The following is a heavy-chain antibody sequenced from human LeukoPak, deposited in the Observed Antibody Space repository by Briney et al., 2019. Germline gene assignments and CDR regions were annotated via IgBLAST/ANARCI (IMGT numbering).Heavy chain of an antibody. J-gene: IGHJ1*01. V-gene: IGHV3-30*03. Sequence: GGSLRLSCAASGFTFSSYGMHWVRQAPGKGLEWVAVISYDGSNKYYADTVKGRFTISRDNSKNTLYLQMSSLRAEDTAVYYCATSMYYYDSSGYFQHWGQGTLVTVSS. CDR1: GFTFSSYG. CDR2: ISYDGSNK. CDR3: ATSMYYYDSSGYFQH. D-gene: IGHD3-22*01.